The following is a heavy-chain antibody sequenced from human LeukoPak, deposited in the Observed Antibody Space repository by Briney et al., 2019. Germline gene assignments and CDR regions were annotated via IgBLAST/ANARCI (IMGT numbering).Heavy chain of an antibody. CDR3: AKGLARGFDI. CDR2: ISYDGNTI. D-gene: IGHD3-16*01. CDR1: EVTFRNYA. Sequence: PGGSLRLSCAASEVTFRNYAVHWVRQVPGKGLQWVAVISYDGNTIHYADSVKGRFTISRDNSKNTLYLQMTSLRAEDTAVYYCAKGLARGFDIWGQGTVVTVSS. J-gene: IGHJ3*02. V-gene: IGHV3-30-3*01.